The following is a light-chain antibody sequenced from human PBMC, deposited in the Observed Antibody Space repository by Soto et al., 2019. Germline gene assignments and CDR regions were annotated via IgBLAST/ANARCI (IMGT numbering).Light chain of an antibody. V-gene: IGLV2-8*01. CDR3: ISYAGANNFEV. J-gene: IGLJ1*01. CDR1: SSDVGAYNY. Sequence: QSALTQPPSASGSPGQSVTISCTGTSSDVGAYNYVSWYQQHPGKAPKLMIYEVTKRPSGVPDRFSGSKSGNTASLTISGLQAEDEADYLCISYAGANNFEVFGTGTKLTVL. CDR2: EVT.